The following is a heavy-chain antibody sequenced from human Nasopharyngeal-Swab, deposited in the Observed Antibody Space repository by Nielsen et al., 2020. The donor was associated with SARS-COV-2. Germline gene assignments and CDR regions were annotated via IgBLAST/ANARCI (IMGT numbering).Heavy chain of an antibody. CDR3: ARESYNWNVYYYYGMDV. CDR2: INSDGSST. V-gene: IGHV3-74*01. J-gene: IGHJ6*02. D-gene: IGHD1-1*01. CDR1: GLTFSSYW. Sequence: GESLKISCAASGLTFSSYWMHWVRQAPGKGLVWVSRINSDGSSTSYADSVKGRFTISRDNAKNTLYLQMNSLRAEDTAVYYCARESYNWNVYYYYGMDVWGQGTTVTVSS.